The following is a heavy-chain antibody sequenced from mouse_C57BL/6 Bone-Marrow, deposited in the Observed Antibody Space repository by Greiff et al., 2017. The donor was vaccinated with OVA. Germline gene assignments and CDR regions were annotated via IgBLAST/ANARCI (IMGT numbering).Heavy chain of an antibody. D-gene: IGHD2-3*01. V-gene: IGHV1-9*01. CDR1: GYTFTGYW. CDR2: NLPGSGST. Sequence: QVQLQQSGAELMKPGASVKLSCKATGYTFTGYWIEWVKQRPGHGLEWIGENLPGSGSTNYNEKFKCKATFTADTSSNTAYMQLSSLTTEDSAIYYGARHDGYWYYVYYWGQGTTLTVSS. CDR3: ARHDGYWYYVYY. J-gene: IGHJ2*01.